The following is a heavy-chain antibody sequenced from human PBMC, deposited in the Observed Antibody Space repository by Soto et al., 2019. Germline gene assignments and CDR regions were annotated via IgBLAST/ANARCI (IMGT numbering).Heavy chain of an antibody. V-gene: IGHV1-3*01. J-gene: IGHJ4*02. CDR2: INAGNGNT. Sequence: QVQLVQSGAEVKKPGASVKVSCKASGYTFTSYAMHWVRQAPGQRLEWMGWINAGNGNTKYSQKFQGRVTITRDTSAGTTYLELRRQRSEDTAVYYCARETLEYWGQGTLVTVSS. CDR1: GYTFTSYA. CDR3: ARETLEY.